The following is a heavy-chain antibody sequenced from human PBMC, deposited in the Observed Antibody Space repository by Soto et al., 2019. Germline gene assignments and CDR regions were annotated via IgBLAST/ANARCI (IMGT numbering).Heavy chain of an antibody. CDR3: AKGETKLRYFDWPLGY. D-gene: IGHD3-9*01. Sequence: GGSLRLSCAASGFTFSSYGMHWVRQAPGKGLEWVAVISYDGSNKYYADSVKGRFTISRDNSKNTLYLQMNSLRAEDTAVYYCAKGETKLRYFDWPLGYWGQGTLVTVSS. CDR1: GFTFSSYG. J-gene: IGHJ4*02. V-gene: IGHV3-30*18. CDR2: ISYDGSNK.